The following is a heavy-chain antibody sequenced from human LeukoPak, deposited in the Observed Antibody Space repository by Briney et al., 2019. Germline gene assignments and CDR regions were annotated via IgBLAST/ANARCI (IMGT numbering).Heavy chain of an antibody. D-gene: IGHD1-26*01. J-gene: IGHJ2*01. CDR1: GGSFSGFY. Sequence: SETLSLTCTVYGGSFSGFYWSWIRQPPGKGLEWIGEISHDGNTNYNPSLKSRVTISVDTSENQFSLKLSSVTAADTATYYCARDPEWEPAGWYFDLWGRGTLVTVSS. V-gene: IGHV4-34*01. CDR2: ISHDGNT. CDR3: ARDPEWEPAGWYFDL.